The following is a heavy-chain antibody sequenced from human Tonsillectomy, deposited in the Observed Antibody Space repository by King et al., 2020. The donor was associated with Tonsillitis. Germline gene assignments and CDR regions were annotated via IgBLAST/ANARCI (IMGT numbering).Heavy chain of an antibody. D-gene: IGHD2-2*02. CDR1: GGSISGYY. J-gene: IGHJ2*01. CDR3: ARLSGRVRAAIIITSNWYFDL. V-gene: IGHV4-59*01. Sequence: VQLQESGPGLVKPSETLSLTCTVSGGSISGYYWTWIRQPPGKGLEWIGYIYYSGSTNYSPSLKSRVTISVDTSKNQFSLKLSSVTAADTAVYYCARLSGRVRAAIIITSNWYFDLWGRGTLVTVSS. CDR2: IYYSGST.